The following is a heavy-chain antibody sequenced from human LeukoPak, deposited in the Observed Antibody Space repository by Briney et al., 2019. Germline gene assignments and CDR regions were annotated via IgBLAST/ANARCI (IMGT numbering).Heavy chain of an antibody. V-gene: IGHV1-2*04. CDR3: ARGARGVATQKGVDY. CDR1: GYTFTGYY. D-gene: IGHD5-12*01. J-gene: IGHJ4*02. CDR2: INPNSGGT. Sequence: ASVKVSCKASGYTFTGYYMHWVRQAPGQGLEWMGWINPNSGGTNYAQKFQGWVTMTRDTSISTAYMELSRLRSDDTAVYYCARGARGVATQKGVDYWGQGTLVTVSS.